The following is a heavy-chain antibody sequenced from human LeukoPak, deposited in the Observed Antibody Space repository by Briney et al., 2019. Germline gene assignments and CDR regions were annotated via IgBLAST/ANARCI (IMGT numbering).Heavy chain of an antibody. CDR3: ARDNGRYYYGSGSYVPFDP. CDR1: GYTFTGYY. Sequence: ASVKVSCKASGYTFTGYYMHWVRQAPGQGLEWMGWINPNSGGTNYAQKFQGRVTMTRDTPISTAYMELSRLRSDDTAVYYCARDNGRYYYGSGSYVPFDPWGQGTLVTVSS. J-gene: IGHJ5*02. CDR2: INPNSGGT. V-gene: IGHV1-2*02. D-gene: IGHD3-10*01.